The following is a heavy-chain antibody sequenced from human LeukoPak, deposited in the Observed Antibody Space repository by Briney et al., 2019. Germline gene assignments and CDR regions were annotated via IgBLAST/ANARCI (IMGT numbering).Heavy chain of an antibody. J-gene: IGHJ4*02. V-gene: IGHV4-59*01. Sequence: SETLSLTCTVSGGSISSYYWSWIRQPPGKGLEWIGYIYYSGNTNYNPSLKSRVTISVDTSKNQFSLKLSSVTAADTAVYYCARGAYCSSTSCYAEAIAGWGQGTLVTVSS. D-gene: IGHD2-2*01. CDR1: GGSISSYY. CDR3: ARGAYCSSTSCYAEAIAG. CDR2: IYYSGNT.